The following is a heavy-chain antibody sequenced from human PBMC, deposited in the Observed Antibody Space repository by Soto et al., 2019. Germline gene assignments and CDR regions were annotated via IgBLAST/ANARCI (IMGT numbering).Heavy chain of an antibody. CDR3: ARDVVVVPAAIHWFDP. V-gene: IGHV3-21*01. CDR2: ISRNGSYI. D-gene: IGHD2-2*01. J-gene: IGHJ5*02. Sequence: GGSLRLSCAASGFPFDDYSMNLVRQVPGKGLEWVSFISRNGSYIYYADSVKGRFTISRDNAKNSLYLQMNSLRAEDTAVYYCARDVVVVPAAIHWFDPWGQGTLVTVSS. CDR1: GFPFDDYS.